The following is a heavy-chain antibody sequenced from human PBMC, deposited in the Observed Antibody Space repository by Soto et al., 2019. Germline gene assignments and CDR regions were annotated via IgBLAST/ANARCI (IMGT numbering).Heavy chain of an antibody. CDR3: ARRVRDYGRSQYGMDV. D-gene: IGHD3-22*01. CDR2: IYNGGST. Sequence: SETLSLTCTVSGGSISTYYWNWIRQPPGNGLEWIGYIYNGGSTNYNPSLKSRVTISVDTSKNQFSLRLTSVTAADTAVYYCARRVRDYGRSQYGMDVWGQGTTVTVSS. V-gene: IGHV4-59*01. CDR1: GGSISTYY. J-gene: IGHJ6*02.